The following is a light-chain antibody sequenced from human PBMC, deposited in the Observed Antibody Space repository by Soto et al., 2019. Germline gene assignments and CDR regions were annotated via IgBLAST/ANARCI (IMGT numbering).Light chain of an antibody. J-gene: IGKJ1*01. CDR2: GAS. Sequence: EIVLTQSPGTLSLSSGERATLSCRASQSVSSSYLAWYQQKPGQAPRLLIYGASSRATGIPDRFSGSGSGTDFTLTISRLEPEDFAVYYCQQYGSSPGTFGQGTKVEI. CDR1: QSVSSSY. CDR3: QQYGSSPGT. V-gene: IGKV3-20*01.